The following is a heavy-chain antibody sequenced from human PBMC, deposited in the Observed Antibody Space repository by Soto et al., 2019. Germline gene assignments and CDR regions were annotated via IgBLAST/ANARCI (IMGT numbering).Heavy chain of an antibody. Sequence: GGSLRLSCAASGFTFSSYAMHWVRQAPGKGLEWVAVISYDGSNKYYADSVKGRFTISRDNSKNTLYLQMNSLRAEDTAVYYCARDEDFSPTGDYGMDVWGQGTTVTV. CDR1: GFTFSSYA. CDR2: ISYDGSNK. J-gene: IGHJ6*02. D-gene: IGHD2-15*01. CDR3: ARDEDFSPTGDYGMDV. V-gene: IGHV3-30-3*01.